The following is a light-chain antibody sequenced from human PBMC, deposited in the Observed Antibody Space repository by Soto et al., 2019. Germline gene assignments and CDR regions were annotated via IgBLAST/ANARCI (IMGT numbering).Light chain of an antibody. V-gene: IGKV3-20*01. J-gene: IGKJ1*01. Sequence: EIVLTQSPGTLSLSPGKRATLSCRASQSISSSYLAWYQQRPGQAPRLLIYGASSRVTGIPDRFSGSGSGTEFTLTISRLEPEDFEVYYCQQYGSSSWTFGQGTKVGIK. CDR3: QQYGSSSWT. CDR1: QSISSSY. CDR2: GAS.